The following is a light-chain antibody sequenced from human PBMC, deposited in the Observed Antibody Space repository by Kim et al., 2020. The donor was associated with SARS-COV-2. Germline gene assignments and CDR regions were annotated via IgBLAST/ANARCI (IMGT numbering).Light chain of an antibody. CDR3: QQLNSYPYT. J-gene: IGKJ2*01. CDR1: EDISSY. CDR2: GAY. V-gene: IGKV1-9*01. Sequence: CVSVGDSVTITCRASEDISSYFAWYQQKPGKASKLLIYGAYILQSGVPTRFSGSGCGTEFTLTIRSLQSEDFATYYCQQLNSYPYTFGQGTK.